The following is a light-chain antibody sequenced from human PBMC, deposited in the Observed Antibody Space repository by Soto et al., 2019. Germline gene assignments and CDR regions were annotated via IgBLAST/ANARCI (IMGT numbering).Light chain of an antibody. V-gene: IGLV2-8*01. CDR3: SSYTSTKVL. CDR2: EVS. CDR1: SSDVGGYNY. Sequence: QSALTQPPSASGSPGQSVTISCTGTSSDVGGYNYVSWYQQHPGKAPKLMIYEVSKRPSGVPDRFSGSKSGNTASLTVSGLQAEDEADYYCSSYTSTKVLFGGGTKLTVL. J-gene: IGLJ2*01.